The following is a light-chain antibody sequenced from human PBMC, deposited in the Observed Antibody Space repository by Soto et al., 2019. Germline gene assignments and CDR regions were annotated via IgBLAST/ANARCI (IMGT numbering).Light chain of an antibody. J-gene: IGKJ1*01. V-gene: IGKV1-5*01. CDR2: DAS. CDR3: QLYSISPTWT. Sequence: DIQMTQSPSTLSASVGDRVTITCRASEIITNRLAWYQQKPGKAPKVLIYDASNLESGVPSRFSGFRSGTEFTLTISRLEPEDFAVYCCQLYSISPTWTFGQGTKVDIK. CDR1: EIITNR.